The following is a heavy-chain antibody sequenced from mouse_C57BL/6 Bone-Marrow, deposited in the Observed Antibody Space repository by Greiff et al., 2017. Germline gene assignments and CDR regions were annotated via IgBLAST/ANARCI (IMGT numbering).Heavy chain of an antibody. Sequence: QVQLQQPGAELVRPGTSVKLSCTASGYTFTSYWMHWVKQRPGQGLEWIGGIDPSDSYTNYNQKFQGKATVTVDTSSSTAYMQLSSLTSEDSAVYYCAREDGYYLAYWGQGTLVTVSA. CDR2: IDPSDSYT. V-gene: IGHV1-59*01. D-gene: IGHD2-3*01. J-gene: IGHJ3*01. CDR1: GYTFTSYW. CDR3: AREDGYYLAY.